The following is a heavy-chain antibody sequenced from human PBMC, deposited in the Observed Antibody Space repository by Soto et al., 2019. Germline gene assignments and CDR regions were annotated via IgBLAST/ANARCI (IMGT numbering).Heavy chain of an antibody. CDR1: GYTFTSYG. V-gene: IGHV1-18*01. Sequence: ASVKVSCKASGYTFTSYGISWVRQAPGPGLEWMGWISAYNGNTNYAQKLQGRVTMTTDTSTSTAYMELRSLRSDDTAVYYCARWGYYDSSGYYYFDYWGQGTLVTVSS. D-gene: IGHD3-22*01. J-gene: IGHJ4*02. CDR2: ISAYNGNT. CDR3: ARWGYYDSSGYYYFDY.